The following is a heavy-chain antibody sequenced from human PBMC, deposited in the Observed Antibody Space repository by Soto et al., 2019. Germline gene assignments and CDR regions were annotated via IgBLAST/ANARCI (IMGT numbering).Heavy chain of an antibody. CDR1: GGSIISSDHY. J-gene: IGHJ4*02. Sequence: SETLSLTCSVSGGSIISSDHYWGWIRQSPGKGLEWIGSIYYTGTTNYNPSLKSRVTMSVDKPKNQFSLNLTSVTAADTAVYYCARVISSRDEYFDYWGQGTVVTVSS. D-gene: IGHD2-2*01. CDR2: IYYTGTT. CDR3: ARVISSRDEYFDY. V-gene: IGHV4-39*07.